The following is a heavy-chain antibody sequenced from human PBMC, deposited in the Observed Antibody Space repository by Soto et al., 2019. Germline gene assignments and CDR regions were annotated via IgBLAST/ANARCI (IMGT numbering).Heavy chain of an antibody. CDR3: AKDIRGFWSDNFDY. CDR2: ISWNSGSI. CDR1: GFTFDDYA. V-gene: IGHV3-9*01. Sequence: EVQLVESGGGLVQPGRSPRLSCAASGFTFDDYAMHWVRQAPGKGLEWVSGISWNSGSIGYADSVKGRFTISRDNAKNSLYLQMNSLRAEDTALYYCAKDIRGFWSDNFDYWGQGTLVTVSS. D-gene: IGHD3-3*01. J-gene: IGHJ4*02.